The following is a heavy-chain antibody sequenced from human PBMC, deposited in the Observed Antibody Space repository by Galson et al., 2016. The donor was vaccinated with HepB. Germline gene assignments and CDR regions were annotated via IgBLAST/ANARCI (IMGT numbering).Heavy chain of an antibody. D-gene: IGHD2-15*01. Sequence: QSGAEVKKSGESLKISCKGSGYSFTTYWIGWVRQMPGKGLEWVGIIYPDNSDTRYSPSFQGQVTISADKSISTAFLQWSGLKAADTAMYYCAVGFRYCSGGVCGGGMDGWGQGTTVTVSS. CDR2: IYPDNSDT. CDR3: AVGFRYCSGGVCGGGMDG. CDR1: GYSFTTYW. J-gene: IGHJ6*02. V-gene: IGHV5-51*01.